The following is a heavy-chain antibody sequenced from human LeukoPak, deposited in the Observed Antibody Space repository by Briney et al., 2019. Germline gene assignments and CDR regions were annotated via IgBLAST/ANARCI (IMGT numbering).Heavy chain of an antibody. Sequence: QPGGSLRLSCAASGFTFSSYSMNWVRQAPGKGLEWVAVIWYDGSNKYYADSVKGRFTISRDNSKNTLYLQMNSLRAEDTAVYYCARDSSWYSFDYWGQGTLVTVSS. CDR3: ARDSSWYSFDY. CDR2: IWYDGSNK. D-gene: IGHD6-13*01. CDR1: GFTFSSYS. J-gene: IGHJ4*02. V-gene: IGHV3-33*08.